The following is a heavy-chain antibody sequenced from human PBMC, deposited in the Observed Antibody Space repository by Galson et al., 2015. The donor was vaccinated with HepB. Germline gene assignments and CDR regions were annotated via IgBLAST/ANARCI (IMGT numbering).Heavy chain of an antibody. V-gene: IGHV3-7*03. Sequence: SLRLSCAASGSTFSSYWMSWVRQAPGKGLEWVANIKQDGSEKYYVDSVKGRFTISRDNAKNSLYLQMNSLRAEDTAVYYCARARKNYYYYYGMDVWGQGTTVTVSS. J-gene: IGHJ6*02. CDR1: GSTFSSYW. CDR3: ARARKNYYYYYGMDV. CDR2: IKQDGSEK.